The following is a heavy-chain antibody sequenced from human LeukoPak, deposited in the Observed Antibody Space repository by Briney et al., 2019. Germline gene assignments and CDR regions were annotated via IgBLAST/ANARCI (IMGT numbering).Heavy chain of an antibody. CDR1: GFTFSSYG. D-gene: IGHD5-18*01. J-gene: IGHJ4*02. CDR2: IWYDGSNK. Sequence: GRSLRLSCAASGFTFSSYGMHWVRQAPGKGLEWVAVIWYDGSNKYYADSVKGRFTISRDNSKDTLYLQMNSLGAEDTAVYYCARGVGGYSYGTDYWGQGTLVTVSS. V-gene: IGHV3-33*01. CDR3: ARGVGGYSYGTDY.